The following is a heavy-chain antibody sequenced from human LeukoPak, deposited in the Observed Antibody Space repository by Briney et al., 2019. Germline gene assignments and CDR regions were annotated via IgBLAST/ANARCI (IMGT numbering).Heavy chain of an antibody. V-gene: IGHV3-21*04. D-gene: IGHD6-19*01. J-gene: IGHJ3*02. CDR1: GFTFSSYS. CDR2: ISSSSSYI. CDR3: AKDLRMIIAVAGFDAFDI. Sequence: PGGSLRLSCAASGFTFSSYSMNWVRQAPGKGLEWVSSISSSSSYIYYADSVKGRFTISRDNAKSSLYLQMNSLRAEDTAVYYCAKDLRMIIAVAGFDAFDIWGQGTMVTVSS.